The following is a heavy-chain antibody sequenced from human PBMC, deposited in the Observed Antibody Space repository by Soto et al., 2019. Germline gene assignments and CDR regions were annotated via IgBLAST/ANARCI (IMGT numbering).Heavy chain of an antibody. D-gene: IGHD4-17*01. CDR3: AREGDYGDYFDVY. CDR2: IIPILGIA. J-gene: IGHJ4*02. Sequence: QVQLVQSGAEVQKPGSSVKVSCKASGGTFSSYTISWVRQAPGQGLEWMGRIIPILGIANYAQKFQGRVTITADKSTSTAYMELSSLRSEDTAVYYCAREGDYGDYFDVYWGQGTLVTVSS. V-gene: IGHV1-69*08. CDR1: GGTFSSYT.